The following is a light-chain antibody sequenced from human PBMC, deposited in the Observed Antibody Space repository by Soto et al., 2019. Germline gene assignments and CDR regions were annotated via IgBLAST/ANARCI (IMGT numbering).Light chain of an antibody. CDR3: QYFNSFPLT. CDR2: LAS. V-gene: IGKV1-9*01. Sequence: IQLTQSPSSLSASVGDRVTITCRASQVISKYLAWYQQKPGTAPKLLIYLASTLQGGVPSRFSGSGSGTDFRLTISSLQPEDVATYYCQYFNSFPLTFGGGTKVEIK. J-gene: IGKJ4*01. CDR1: QVISKY.